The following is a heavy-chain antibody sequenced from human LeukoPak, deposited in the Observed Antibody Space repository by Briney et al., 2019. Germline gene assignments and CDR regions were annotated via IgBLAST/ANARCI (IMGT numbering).Heavy chain of an antibody. CDR1: GGSISSYY. V-gene: IGHV4-59*01. J-gene: IGHJ4*02. D-gene: IGHD6-19*01. CDR3: ARAVNWQRVAVAARFDY. CDR2: IYYSGST. Sequence: SETLSLTCTVSGGSISSYYWTWIRQPPGKGLEWIGYIYYSGSTNYNPSLKSRVTISVDTSKNQFSLKLSSVTAADTAVYYCARAVNWQRVAVAARFDYWGQGTLVTVSS.